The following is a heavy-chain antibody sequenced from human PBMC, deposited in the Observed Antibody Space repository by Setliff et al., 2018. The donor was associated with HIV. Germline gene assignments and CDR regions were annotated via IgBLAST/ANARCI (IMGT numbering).Heavy chain of an antibody. CDR2: IYTSGST. CDR1: GGSISSGSFF. D-gene: IGHD6-19*01. Sequence: SETLSLTCTVSGGSISSGSFFWSWLRQPAGKALEWIGHIYTSGSTNYNPSLKSRVTISVDTSKTQFSLKLSSVIAADTAVYYCTTSTVAGLFDYWDQGAPVTVSS. V-gene: IGHV4-61*09. CDR3: TTSTVAGLFDY. J-gene: IGHJ4*02.